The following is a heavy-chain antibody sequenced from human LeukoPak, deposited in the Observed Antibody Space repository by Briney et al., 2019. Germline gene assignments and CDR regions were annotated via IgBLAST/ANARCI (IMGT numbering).Heavy chain of an antibody. CDR1: GGSFSGYY. CDR3: ARSPRSGRNLGYGMDV. Sequence: SETLPLTCAVYGGSFSGYYWSWIRQPPGKGLEWIGEINHSGSTNYNPSLKSRVTISVDTSKNQFSLKLRSVTAADTAVYYCARSPRSGRNLGYGMDVWGQGTTVTVSS. J-gene: IGHJ6*02. CDR2: INHSGST. V-gene: IGHV4-34*01. D-gene: IGHD2-15*01.